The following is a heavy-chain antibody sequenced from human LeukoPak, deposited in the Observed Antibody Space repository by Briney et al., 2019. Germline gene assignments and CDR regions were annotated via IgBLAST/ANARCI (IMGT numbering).Heavy chain of an antibody. CDR1: GGSISNYY. J-gene: IGHJ5*02. D-gene: IGHD5-18*01. CDR3: ARDRYSYGLRWFDP. V-gene: IGHV4-59*01. Sequence: SETLSLTCTVSGGSISNYYWSWIRQPPGKGLEWIGYIYYSGSTNYNPSLKSRVTISVDTSKNQFSLKLSSVTAADTAVYYCARDRYSYGLRWFDPWGQGTLVTVSS. CDR2: IYYSGST.